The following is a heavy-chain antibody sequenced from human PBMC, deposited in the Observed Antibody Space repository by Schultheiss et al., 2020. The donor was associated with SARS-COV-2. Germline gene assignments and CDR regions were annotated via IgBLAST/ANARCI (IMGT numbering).Heavy chain of an antibody. D-gene: IGHD6-19*01. CDR2: INHSGST. CDR1: GGSFSGYY. V-gene: IGHV4-34*01. CDR3: ATRRSGWSTNNDY. Sequence: SQTLSLTCAVYGGSFSGYYWSWIRQPPGKGLEWIGEINHSGSTNYNSSLKSRVTISVDKSKNQISLKLSSVTAADTAVYYCATRRSGWSTNNDYWGQGTLVTVSS. J-gene: IGHJ4*02.